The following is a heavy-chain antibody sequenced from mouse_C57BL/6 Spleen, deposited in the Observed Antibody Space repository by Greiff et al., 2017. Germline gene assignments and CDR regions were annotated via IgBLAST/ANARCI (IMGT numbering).Heavy chain of an antibody. Sequence: EVQRVESGTVLARPGASVKMSCKTSGYTFTSYWMHWVKQRPGQGLEWIGAIYPGNSDTSYNQKFKGKAKLTAVTSASTAYMELSSLTNEDSAVYCCTRYWYYGSEASRFGYWGQGTTLTVSS. CDR3: TRYWYYGSEASRFGY. V-gene: IGHV1-5*01. J-gene: IGHJ2*01. CDR2: IYPGNSDT. D-gene: IGHD1-1*01. CDR1: GYTFTSYW.